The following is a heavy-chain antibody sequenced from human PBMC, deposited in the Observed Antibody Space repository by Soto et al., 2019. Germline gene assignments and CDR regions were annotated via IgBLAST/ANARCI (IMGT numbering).Heavy chain of an antibody. Sequence: SETLSLTCAVYGGSFSGYYWSWIRQPPGKGLEWIGGINHSGSTNYNPSLKSRVTISVDTSKNQFSLKLSSVTAADTAVYYCARRVPFYYYYYMDVWGKGTTVTVSS. CDR1: GGSFSGYY. CDR2: INHSGST. D-gene: IGHD3-10*01. J-gene: IGHJ6*03. CDR3: ARRVPFYYYYYMDV. V-gene: IGHV4-34*01.